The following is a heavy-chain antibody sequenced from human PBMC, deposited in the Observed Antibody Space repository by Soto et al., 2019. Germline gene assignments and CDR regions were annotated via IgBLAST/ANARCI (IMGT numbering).Heavy chain of an antibody. D-gene: IGHD3-10*01. CDR2: INPDSGGT. CDR1: GYTFTGYY. J-gene: IGHJ6*02. Sequence: ASVKVSCKTSGYTFTGYYIHWLRQAPGQGLEWMGWINPDSGGTNYAQRFQGRVAMTRDTSIRTFYMELTRLEFDDTAVYYCARAVGCGEAYHFGMDVWAEGLKVTVS. CDR3: ARAVGCGEAYHFGMDV. V-gene: IGHV1-2*02.